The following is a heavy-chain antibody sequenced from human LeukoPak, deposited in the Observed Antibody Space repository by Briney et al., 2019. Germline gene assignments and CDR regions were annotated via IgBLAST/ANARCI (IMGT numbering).Heavy chain of an antibody. CDR3: ARDEYSSSWYGVFDY. CDR2: IKQDGSEK. V-gene: IGHV3-7*01. Sequence: GGSLRLSCAASGFTFSSYWMGWVRQAPGKGLEWVANIKQDGSEKYYVDSVKGRFTISRDNAKNSLYLQMNSLRAEDTAVYYCARDEYSSSWYGVFDYWGQGTLVTVSS. D-gene: IGHD6-13*01. CDR1: GFTFSSYW. J-gene: IGHJ4*02.